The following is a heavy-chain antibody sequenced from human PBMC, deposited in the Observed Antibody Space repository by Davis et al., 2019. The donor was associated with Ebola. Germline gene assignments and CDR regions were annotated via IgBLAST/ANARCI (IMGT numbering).Heavy chain of an antibody. CDR2: GFYSGST. J-gene: IGHJ4*02. D-gene: IGHD1-7*01. V-gene: IGHV4-39*01. Sequence: MPSETLSLTCTVSGGSISSGRYYWGWIRQPPGKGLEWIGSGFYSGSTDYNPSLKSRVTISVDTSKNQFSLRLGSVTAADTAVYYCVRQLPQGDGTKRGCDYWGQGTLVTVSS. CDR3: VRQLPQGDGTKRGCDY. CDR1: GGSISSGRYY.